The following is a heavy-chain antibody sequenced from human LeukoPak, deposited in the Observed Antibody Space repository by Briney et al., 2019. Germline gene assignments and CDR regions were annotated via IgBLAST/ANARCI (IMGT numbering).Heavy chain of an antibody. J-gene: IGHJ4*02. CDR2: IHYTGGT. CDR1: GGSISSYH. CDR3: ARVPPDYSNYQGFY. V-gene: IGHV4-59*01. Sequence: SETLSLTCTVSGGSISSYHWSWIRQSPGKGLEWIGQIHYTGGTSYNPSLKSRLTASLDTSKNQFSLKLSSVTAADTAVYYCARVPPDYSNYQGFYWGQGTLVTVSS. D-gene: IGHD4-11*01.